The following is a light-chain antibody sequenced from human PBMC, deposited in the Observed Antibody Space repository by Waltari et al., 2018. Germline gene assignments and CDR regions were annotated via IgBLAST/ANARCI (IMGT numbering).Light chain of an antibody. CDR2: GNV. Sequence: QSVLTQPPSASGTPGQRVTISCSGGSFNIGSNIVNWYQQLPGTAPKLLIYGNVLLPSGVPDLFSGSKSGTSASLAISGLQSEDEADYYCAAWDDSLNCVIFGGGTKLGVL. V-gene: IGLV1-44*01. CDR3: AAWDDSLNCVI. CDR1: SFNIGSNI. J-gene: IGLJ2*01.